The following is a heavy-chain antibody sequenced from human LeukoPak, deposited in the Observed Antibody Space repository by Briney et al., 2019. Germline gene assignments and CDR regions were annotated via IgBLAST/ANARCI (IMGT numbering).Heavy chain of an antibody. D-gene: IGHD3-3*01. Sequence: SETLSLTCTVSGGSISSYYWSWIRQPPGKGLEWIGYIYYSGSTNYNPSLKSRVTISVDTSKNQFSLKLSSVTAADTAVYYCARRSYDFWSGYYYYYMDVWGKGTRSPSP. CDR3: ARRSYDFWSGYYYYYMDV. CDR2: IYYSGST. V-gene: IGHV4-59*01. CDR1: GGSISSYY. J-gene: IGHJ6*03.